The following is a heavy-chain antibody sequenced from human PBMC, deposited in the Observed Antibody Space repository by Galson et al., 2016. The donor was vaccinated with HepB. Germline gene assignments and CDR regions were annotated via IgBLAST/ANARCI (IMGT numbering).Heavy chain of an antibody. J-gene: IGHJ3*02. CDR3: VRDMYGSYFAFDI. D-gene: IGHD1-26*01. Sequence: SLRLSCAASGFTFNDYWMHWVRQAPGRGLDWVSRINNDGSSSTYADSVKGRFTISRDNAKNTLYLQMNSLRAEDTTVYYCVRDMYGSYFAFDIWGQGTMVTASS. CDR2: INNDGSSS. V-gene: IGHV3-74*01. CDR1: GFTFNDYW.